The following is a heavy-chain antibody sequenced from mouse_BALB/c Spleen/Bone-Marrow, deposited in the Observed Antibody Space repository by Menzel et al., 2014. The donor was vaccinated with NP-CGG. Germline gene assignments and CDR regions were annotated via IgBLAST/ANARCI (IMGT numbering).Heavy chain of an antibody. D-gene: IGHD2-14*01. V-gene: IGHV5-17*02. Sequence: EVKVEESGGGLVQPGGSRKLSCAASGFTFSSFGMHWVRQAPEKGLERVAYISSGSSTIYYADTVKGRFTISRDNPKNTLFLQMTSLRSEDTAMYYCARDVPLYDVGYFDYWGQGTTLTVSS. CDR2: ISSGSSTI. CDR1: GFTFSSFG. CDR3: ARDVPLYDVGYFDY. J-gene: IGHJ2*01.